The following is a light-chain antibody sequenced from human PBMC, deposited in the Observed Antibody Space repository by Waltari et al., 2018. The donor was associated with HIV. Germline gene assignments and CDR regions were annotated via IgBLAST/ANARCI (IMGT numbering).Light chain of an antibody. V-gene: IGLV6-57*01. CDR3: QSYDSSNWV. J-gene: IGLJ3*02. Sequence: NFMLTQPHSVSESPGKPVTISCTRTSGSIASNYVPWYQQRPGSSPTTVIYEDNQRPSGVPDRFSGSIDSSSNSASLTIAGLKTEDEADYYCQSYDSSNWVFGGGTKLTVL. CDR1: SGSIASNY. CDR2: EDN.